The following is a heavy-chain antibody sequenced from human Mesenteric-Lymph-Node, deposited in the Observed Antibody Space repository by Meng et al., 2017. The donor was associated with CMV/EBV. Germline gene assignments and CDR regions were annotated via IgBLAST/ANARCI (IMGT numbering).Heavy chain of an antibody. CDR2: TSHWEGT. CDR1: GESISGHLL. J-gene: IGHJ4*02. V-gene: IGHV4-4*02. D-gene: IGHD1-1*01. CDR3: TGQGGYFIDY. Sequence: LTCAFSGESISGHLLWSRVRPPPGKGLEWMGETSHWEGTNYNPSLQSRVTISADKSKNQFSLNLNSVTAADTAVYYCTGQGGYFIDYWGQGALVTVSS.